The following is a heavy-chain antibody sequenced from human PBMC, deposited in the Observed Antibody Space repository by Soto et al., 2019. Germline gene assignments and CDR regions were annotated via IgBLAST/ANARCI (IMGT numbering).Heavy chain of an antibody. V-gene: IGHV1-69*06. D-gene: IGHD3-10*01. CDR3: ARTPMVRGVIITYFDY. J-gene: IGHJ4*02. Sequence: SVKVSCKASGGTFSSYAISWVRQAPGQGLEWMGGITPIFGTANYAQKFQGRVTITADKSTSTAYMELSSLRSEDTAVYYCARTPMVRGVIITYFDYWGQGTLVTVSS. CDR2: ITPIFGTA. CDR1: GGTFSSYA.